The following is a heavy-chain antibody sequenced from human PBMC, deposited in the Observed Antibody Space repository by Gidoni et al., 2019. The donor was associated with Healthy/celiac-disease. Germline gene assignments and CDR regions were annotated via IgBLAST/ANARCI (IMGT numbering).Heavy chain of an antibody. D-gene: IGHD2-15*01. Sequence: EVQLVESGGGLVKPGGSLRLSCAASGFTFSSYSMQSVRQAPGKGLEWVSSISSSSSYIYYADSVKGRFTISRDNAKNSLYLQMNSLRAEDTAVYYCARGVIGYCSGGSCYEGYYFDYWGQGTLVTVSS. CDR2: ISSSSSYI. CDR1: GFTFSSYS. CDR3: ARGVIGYCSGGSCYEGYYFDY. J-gene: IGHJ4*02. V-gene: IGHV3-21*01.